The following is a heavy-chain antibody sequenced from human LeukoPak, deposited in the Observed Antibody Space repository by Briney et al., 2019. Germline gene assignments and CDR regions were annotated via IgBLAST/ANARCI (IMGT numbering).Heavy chain of an antibody. CDR1: GFHFHRYS. D-gene: IGHD2-15*01. CDR3: ARGDCSGGSCYQA. J-gene: IGHJ4*02. CDR2: ISSSSSYI. Sequence: PGGSLRLSFAASGFHFHRYSMNRVLPAPGKGVEWVSSISSSSSYIYYADSVKGRFTISRDNAKNSLYLQMNSLRAEDTAVYYCARGDCSGGSCYQAWGQGTLVTVSS. V-gene: IGHV3-21*01.